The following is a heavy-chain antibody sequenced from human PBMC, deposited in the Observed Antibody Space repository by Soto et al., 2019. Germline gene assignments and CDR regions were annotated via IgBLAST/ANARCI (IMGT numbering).Heavy chain of an antibody. D-gene: IGHD2-2*01. V-gene: IGHV4-34*01. Sequence: QVQLQQWGAGLLKPSETLSLTCAVYGGSFSGYDWSWIRQPPGKGLEGIGEINHSGSTNYNPSLKSRVTISVDTSKNQFSLKLSSVTAADTAVYYCARASQSSTSCYGFVYWGQGTLVTVSS. CDR2: INHSGST. CDR3: ARASQSSTSCYGFVY. CDR1: GGSFSGYD. J-gene: IGHJ4*02.